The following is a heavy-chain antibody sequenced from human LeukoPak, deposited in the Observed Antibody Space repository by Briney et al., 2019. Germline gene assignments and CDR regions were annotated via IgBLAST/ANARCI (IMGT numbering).Heavy chain of an antibody. CDR3: ARGGRTLIDYGDYV. J-gene: IGHJ4*01. D-gene: IGHD4-17*01. CDR2: ISGSGGST. Sequence: GGSLRLSCAASGITFSSYAMSWVRQAPGKGLEWVSAISGSGGSTYYADSVKGRFTISRDNPKNTLYLQMNSLRAEDTAVYYCARGGRTLIDYGDYVWGQGTLVTVSS. CDR1: GITFSSYA. V-gene: IGHV3-23*01.